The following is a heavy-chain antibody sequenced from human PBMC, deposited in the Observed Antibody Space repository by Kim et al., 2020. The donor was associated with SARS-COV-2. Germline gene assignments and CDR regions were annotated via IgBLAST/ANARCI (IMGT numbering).Heavy chain of an antibody. V-gene: IGHV4-31*03. D-gene: IGHD2-15*01. CDR1: GDSISSPGHY. Sequence: SETLSLTCTVSGDSISSPGHYWTWIRQHPGKGLEWIAYIRNTGSTYYNPSLKSRVTISGDTSKNQVSLNLSSVTAADTAMYYCARVQDGVAAAFTWGQGTMGTVSS. CDR2: IRNTGST. J-gene: IGHJ3*01. CDR3: ARVQDGVAAAFT.